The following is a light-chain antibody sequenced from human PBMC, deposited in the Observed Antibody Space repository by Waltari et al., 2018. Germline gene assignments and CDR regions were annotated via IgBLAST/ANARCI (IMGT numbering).Light chain of an antibody. J-gene: IGLJ1*01. Sequence: QSALTQPASVSGSPGQSITISCTGTSSDIGAYHYVSWYQQHPGKAPKLLIYDVTYRPSGVSSRFSGSKSGNTASLTISGLQAEDEADYYCNSHTTVSSLVFGTGTKVTVL. CDR2: DVT. CDR1: SSDIGAYHY. V-gene: IGLV2-14*03. CDR3: NSHTTVSSLV.